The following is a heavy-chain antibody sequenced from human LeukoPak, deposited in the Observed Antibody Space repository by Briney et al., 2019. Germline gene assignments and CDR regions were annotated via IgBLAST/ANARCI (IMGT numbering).Heavy chain of an antibody. CDR3: AKGVSDYFDY. J-gene: IGHJ4*02. D-gene: IGHD6-13*01. CDR2: ISYDGSNK. V-gene: IGHV3-30*04. Sequence: GRSLRLSCGASGFTLSSYAMHWVRQAPGKGLEWVAVISYDGSNKYYADSVKGRFTISRDNSKNTLYLQMNSPRAEDTAVYYCAKGVSDYFDYWGQGTLVTVSS. CDR1: GFTLSSYA.